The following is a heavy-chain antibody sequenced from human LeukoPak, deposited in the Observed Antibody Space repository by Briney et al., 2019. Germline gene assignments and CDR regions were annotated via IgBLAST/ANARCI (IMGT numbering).Heavy chain of an antibody. CDR1: EFTFSGYS. V-gene: IGHV3-21*01. CDR2: ISSSSSYI. D-gene: IGHD3-10*01. CDR3: ARAYYGSGSYYVDY. Sequence: NPGGSLRLSCAASEFTFSGYSMNWVRQAPGKGLEWVSSISSSSSYIYYADSVKGRFTISRDNAKNSLYLQMNSLRAEDTAVYYCARAYYGSGSYYVDYWGQGTLVIVSS. J-gene: IGHJ4*02.